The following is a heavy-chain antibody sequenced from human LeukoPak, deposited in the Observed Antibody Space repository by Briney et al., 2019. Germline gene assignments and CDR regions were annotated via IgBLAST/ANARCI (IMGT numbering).Heavy chain of an antibody. CDR3: TTGITMVRGVIHLIDY. CDR1: GFTLSNAW. D-gene: IGHD3-10*01. V-gene: IGHV3-15*01. J-gene: IGHJ4*02. CDR2: IKSKTDGGTT. Sequence: GGSLRLSCAASGFTLSNAWMSWVRQAPGKGLEWVGRIKSKTDGGTTDYAAPVKGRFTISRDDSKNTLYLQMNSLKTEDTAVYYCTTGITMVRGVIHLIDYWGQGTLVTVSS.